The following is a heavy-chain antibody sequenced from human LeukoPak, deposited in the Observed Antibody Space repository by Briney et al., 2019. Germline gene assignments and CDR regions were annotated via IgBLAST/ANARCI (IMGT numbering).Heavy chain of an antibody. Sequence: GGSLRLSCAASGFSFNNYDMHWVRQAPGKGLEWVAVIWYDGSNKYYADSVKGRFTISRDNSKNTLYLQMNSLRAEDTAVYYCARDPNYDFWSGYFTYYYYGMDVWGQGTTVTVSS. CDR3: ARDPNYDFWSGYFTYYYYGMDV. J-gene: IGHJ6*02. CDR1: GFSFNNYD. V-gene: IGHV3-33*08. D-gene: IGHD3-3*01. CDR2: IWYDGSNK.